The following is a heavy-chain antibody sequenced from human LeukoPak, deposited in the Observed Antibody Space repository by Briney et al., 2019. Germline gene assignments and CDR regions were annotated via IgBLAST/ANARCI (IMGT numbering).Heavy chain of an antibody. CDR3: ARGLRGRSGYYFDS. CDR1: LGSISSGDYC. J-gene: IGHJ4*02. V-gene: IGHV4-30-4*01. Sequence: PSETLSLTCTVSLGSISSGDYCWNWIRQPPGKGLEWIGYIYYSGSTYYNSSLKSRVTISVDTSKTQFSLRLSSLTAADTAVYYCARGLRGRSGYYFDSWGQGTLVTVSS. CDR2: IYYSGST.